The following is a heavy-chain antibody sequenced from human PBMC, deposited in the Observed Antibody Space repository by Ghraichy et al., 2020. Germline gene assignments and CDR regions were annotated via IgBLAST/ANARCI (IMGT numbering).Heavy chain of an antibody. V-gene: IGHV4-34*01. J-gene: IGHJ5*02. D-gene: IGHD2/OR15-2a*01. CDR3: ARIPYFVT. CDR1: GGSFSNYH. Sequence: SQTLSITCAVYGGSFSNYHWSWIRQPPGKGLEWIGEINDSGSTNYNPSLKSRVTISVDTSKNHFSLSLSSVTAADTAVYYCARIPYFVTWGQGTLVTVSS. CDR2: INDSGST.